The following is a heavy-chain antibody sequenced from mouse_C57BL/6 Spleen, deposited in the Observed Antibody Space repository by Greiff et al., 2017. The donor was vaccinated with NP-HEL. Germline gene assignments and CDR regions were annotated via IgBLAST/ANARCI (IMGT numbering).Heavy chain of an antibody. CDR2: ISSGGDYI. V-gene: IGHV5-9-1*02. CDR1: GFTFSSYA. Sequence: EVQGVESGEGLVKPGGSLKLSCAASGFTFSSYAMSWVRQTPEKRLEWVAYISSGGDYIYYADTVKGRFTISRDNARNTLYLQMSSLKSEDTAMYYCTREDDHEGYFDVWGTGTTVTVSS. CDR3: TREDDHEGYFDV. J-gene: IGHJ1*03.